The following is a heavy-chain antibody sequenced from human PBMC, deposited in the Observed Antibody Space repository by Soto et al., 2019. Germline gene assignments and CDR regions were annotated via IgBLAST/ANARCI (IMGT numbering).Heavy chain of an antibody. CDR2: INPSGGST. V-gene: IGHV1-46*01. CDR1: GYTFTSYY. CDR3: ARVGGLGWAGDYYYYYGMDV. D-gene: IGHD3-16*01. J-gene: IGHJ6*02. Sequence: QVQLVQSGAEVKKPGASVKVSCKASGYTFTSYYMNWVRQAPGQGLEWMGIINPSGGSTSYAQKSQVRVTMTRDTATRTVYMELSSVRSEDTAVYYCARVGGLGWAGDYYYYYGMDVLGQGSTVTVSS.